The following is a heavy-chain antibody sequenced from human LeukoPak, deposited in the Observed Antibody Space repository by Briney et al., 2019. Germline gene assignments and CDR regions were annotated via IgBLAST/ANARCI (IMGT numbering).Heavy chain of an antibody. CDR3: ARDLVVPAAIVTEYYYYGMDV. D-gene: IGHD2-2*02. J-gene: IGHJ6*02. CDR1: GYTFTSYD. V-gene: IGHV1-8*01. CDR2: MNPNSGNT. Sequence: ASVKVSCEASGYTFTSYDINWVRQATGQGLEWMGWMNPNSGNTGYAQKFQGRVTMTRNTSISTAYMELSSLKSEDTAVYYCARDLVVPAAIVTEYYYYGMDVWGQGTTVTVSS.